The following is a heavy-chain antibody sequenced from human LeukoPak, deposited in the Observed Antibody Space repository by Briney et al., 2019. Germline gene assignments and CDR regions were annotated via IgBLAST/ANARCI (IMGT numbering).Heavy chain of an antibody. CDR1: GGSISSYY. V-gene: IGHV4-59*01. J-gene: IGHJ6*03. D-gene: IGHD2-15*01. CDR2: IYYSGST. Sequence: NASETLSLTCTVSGGSISSYYWSWIRQPPGKGLEWIGYIYYSGSTNYNPSLKSRVTISVDTSKNQFSLKLSSVTAADTAVYYCARVVIVSYYMDVWGKGTTVTISS. CDR3: ARVVIVSYYMDV.